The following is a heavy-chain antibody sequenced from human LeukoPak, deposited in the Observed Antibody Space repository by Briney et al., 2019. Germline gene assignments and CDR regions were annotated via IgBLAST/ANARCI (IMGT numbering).Heavy chain of an antibody. V-gene: IGHV4-4*07. Sequence: SETLSLTCSVSGGSISAYYWSWIRQPAGKGLEWIGRVYRTGNTNYNPSLQSRVTMSVDTSKNQISLRLRSVTAADTAVYFCARDDFEYSVHYGMDVWGQGTAVTVSS. J-gene: IGHJ6*02. CDR1: GGSISAYY. CDR3: ARDDFEYSVHYGMDV. CDR2: VYRTGNT. D-gene: IGHD3-9*01.